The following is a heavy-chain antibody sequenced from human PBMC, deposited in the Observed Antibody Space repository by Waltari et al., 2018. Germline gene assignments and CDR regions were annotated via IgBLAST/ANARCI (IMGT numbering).Heavy chain of an antibody. CDR1: GYTFTDSY. CDR3: ATAIRSPDSSGYWVDYFDY. V-gene: IGHV1-69-2*01. J-gene: IGHJ4*02. Sequence: EVQLVQSGAEVKKPGATVKISCKVSGYTFTDSYMHWVQQAPGKGLEWMGLVDPEDGKPIYAENVQGRVTIPADTATDTAYMGLSSLRSEDTAVYYCATAIRSPDSSGYWVDYFDYWGQGTLVTVSS. D-gene: IGHD3-22*01. CDR2: VDPEDGKP.